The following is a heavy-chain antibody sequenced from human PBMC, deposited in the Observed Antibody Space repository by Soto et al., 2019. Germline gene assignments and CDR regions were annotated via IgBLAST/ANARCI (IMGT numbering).Heavy chain of an antibody. V-gene: IGHV3-30*05. D-gene: IGHD3-10*01. CDR1: GFIFSNNG. CDR2: LSYDGSDT. Sequence: GSLRLSCVGSGFIFSNNGMHWVRQTPGKGLEWVAFLSYDGSDTFYADSVKGRFTISRDNSKNTLFLHMSNLRAEDTAMYYCKMVPVADSALDHWGQGTLVTVSS. J-gene: IGHJ4*02. CDR3: KMVPVADSALDH.